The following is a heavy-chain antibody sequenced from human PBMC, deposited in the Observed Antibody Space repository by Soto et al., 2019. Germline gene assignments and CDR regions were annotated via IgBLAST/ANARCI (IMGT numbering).Heavy chain of an antibody. Sequence: QVQLQESGPGLVKPSETLSLTCTVSGGSISSYYWSWIRQPPGKGLEWIGYIYYSGSTNYNPSLKSRVTISVDTSKNQFSLKLSFVTAADTAVYYCASQQYGSGNGRYYYYGMDVWGQGTTVTVSS. J-gene: IGHJ6*02. V-gene: IGHV4-59*01. CDR2: IYYSGST. D-gene: IGHD3-10*01. CDR1: GGSISSYY. CDR3: ASQQYGSGNGRYYYYGMDV.